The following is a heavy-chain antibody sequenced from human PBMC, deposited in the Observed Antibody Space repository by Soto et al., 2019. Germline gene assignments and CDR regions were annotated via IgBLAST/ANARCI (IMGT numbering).Heavy chain of an antibody. Sequence: EXLKISCKSSGYXFTSYLLVWVRQMPGKGLEFIGIIYPGDSDTRYSPSFQVQVTISADKSIRTAYLKWRSLKASDTAMYYCARQPLKRYFDWLSPRYYFAYWGQGTLGTVSS. V-gene: IGHV5-51*01. CDR3: ARQPLKRYFDWLSPRYYFAY. CDR1: GYXFTSYL. J-gene: IGHJ4*02. CDR2: IYPGDSDT. D-gene: IGHD3-9*01.